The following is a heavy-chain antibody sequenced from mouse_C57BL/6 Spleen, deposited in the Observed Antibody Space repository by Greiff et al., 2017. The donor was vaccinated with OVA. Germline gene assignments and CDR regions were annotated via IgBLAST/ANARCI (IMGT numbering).Heavy chain of an antibody. V-gene: IGHV1-18*01. D-gene: IGHD2-4*01. CDR1: GYTFTDYY. CDR2: INPNNGGT. CDR3: ARLGYDYDEDWYFDV. Sequence: VQLQQSGPELVKPGASVKMPCKASGYTFTDYYMDWVKQSPGKSLEWIGDINPNNGGTIYNQKFKGKATLTVDKSSSTAYMELRSLTSEDTAVYYCARLGYDYDEDWYFDVWGTGTTVTVSS. J-gene: IGHJ1*03.